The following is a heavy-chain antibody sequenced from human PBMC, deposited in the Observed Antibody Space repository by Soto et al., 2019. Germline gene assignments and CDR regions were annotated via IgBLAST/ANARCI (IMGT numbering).Heavy chain of an antibody. CDR3: AREALHYYYGMDV. CDR1: GYTFTSYG. J-gene: IGHJ6*02. V-gene: IGHV1-46*01. Sequence: ASVKVSCKASGYTFTSYGISWVRQAPGQGLEWMGVINPSADSATYPQNFQGRVTMTRDTSTSTVYMELSSLRSEDTAVYYCAREALHYYYGMDVWGQGTTVTVS. CDR2: INPSADSA.